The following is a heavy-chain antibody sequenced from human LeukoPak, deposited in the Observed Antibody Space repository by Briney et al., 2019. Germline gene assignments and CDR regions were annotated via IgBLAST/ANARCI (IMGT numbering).Heavy chain of an antibody. Sequence: DLVKLSCKASGCTFTGYYMHWVRQAPGQGLEWMGWINPYSGGTNYAQKFQGRVSMTRDTSISTAYMELSRLRSDDTAVYYCARGYCSSTSCRSSNHDYWGQGTLVTVSS. CDR1: GCTFTGYY. CDR3: ARGYCSSTSCRSSNHDY. CDR2: INPYSGGT. D-gene: IGHD2-2*01. J-gene: IGHJ4*02. V-gene: IGHV1-2*02.